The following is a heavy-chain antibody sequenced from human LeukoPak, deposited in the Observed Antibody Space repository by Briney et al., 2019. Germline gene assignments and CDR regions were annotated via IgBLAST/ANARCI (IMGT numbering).Heavy chain of an antibody. CDR1: GGSISSGSYY. Sequence: KPSQTLSLTXTVSGGSISSGSYYWSWIRQPAGKGLESIGRIYTSGSTNYNPSLKSRVTISVDTSKNQFSLKLSSVTAADTAVYYCAGDFGYYGSQGRFDPWGQGTLVTVSS. J-gene: IGHJ5*02. D-gene: IGHD3-10*01. CDR3: AGDFGYYGSQGRFDP. V-gene: IGHV4-61*02. CDR2: IYTSGST.